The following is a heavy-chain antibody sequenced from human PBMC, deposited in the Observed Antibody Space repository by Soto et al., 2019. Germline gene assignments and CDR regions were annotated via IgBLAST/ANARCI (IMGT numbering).Heavy chain of an antibody. CDR2: ITSDGKSK. J-gene: IGHJ5*02. Sequence: GGSLRLSCAASGFNFSNHWMHWVRQRPAEGLVWVSRITSDGKSKAYAESVKGRFAISRDNAKNTLYLQMNGLTAEDTAVYYCARESGDWPLNWFDPWGQGTLVTVPQ. D-gene: IGHD2-21*02. CDR1: GFNFSNHW. V-gene: IGHV3-74*01. CDR3: ARESGDWPLNWFDP.